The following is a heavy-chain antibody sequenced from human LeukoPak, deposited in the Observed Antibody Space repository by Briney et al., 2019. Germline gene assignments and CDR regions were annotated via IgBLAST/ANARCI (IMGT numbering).Heavy chain of an antibody. J-gene: IGHJ4*02. CDR1: GYTFTSYD. CDR2: MNPNSGNT. V-gene: IGHV1-8*01. Sequence: GASVKVSCTASGYTFTSYDINWVRQATGQGLEWMGWMNPNSGNTGYAQKFQGRVTMTRNTSISTAYMELSSLRSENTAVYYCARGPTVLYYDFWSGYYYFDYWGQGTLVTVSS. D-gene: IGHD3-3*01. CDR3: ARGPTVLYYDFWSGYYYFDY.